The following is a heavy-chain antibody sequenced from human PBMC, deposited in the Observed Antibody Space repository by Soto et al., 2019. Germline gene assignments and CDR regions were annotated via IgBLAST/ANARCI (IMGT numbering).Heavy chain of an antibody. CDR2: MNPNTCNS. Sequence: ASVKVSCKASGYTFTSYDIYWVRQATGQGLEWMGWMNPNTCNSGYAQKFQGRVTVTSDTSINTVHMELSSLRSEDTAVYYCARRAETNGWNGFGADKYYFDFWGQGTLVTVSS. CDR3: ARRAETNGWNGFGADKYYFDF. V-gene: IGHV1-8*01. D-gene: IGHD1-1*01. J-gene: IGHJ4*02. CDR1: GYTFTSYD.